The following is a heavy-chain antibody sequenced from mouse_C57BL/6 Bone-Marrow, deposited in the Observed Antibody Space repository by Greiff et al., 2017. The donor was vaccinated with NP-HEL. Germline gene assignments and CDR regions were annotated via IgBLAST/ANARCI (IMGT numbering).Heavy chain of an antibody. CDR2: ISNGGGST. V-gene: IGHV5-12*01. Sequence: EVQRVESGGGLVQPGGSLKLSCAASGFTFSDYYMYWVRQTPEKRLEWVAYISNGGGSTYYPDTVKGRFTISRDNAKNTLYLQMSRLKSEDTAMYYCARHAYGSSFDYWGQGTTLTVSS. J-gene: IGHJ2*01. CDR1: GFTFSDYY. CDR3: ARHAYGSSFDY. D-gene: IGHD1-1*01.